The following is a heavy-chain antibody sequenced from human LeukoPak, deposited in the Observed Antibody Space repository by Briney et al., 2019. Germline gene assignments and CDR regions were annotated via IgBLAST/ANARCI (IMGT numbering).Heavy chain of an antibody. CDR3: ARDPGWFGGNVFDY. CDR2: IYYSGST. CDR1: GGSISSGGYS. D-gene: IGHD3-10*01. Sequence: SQTLSLTCAVSGGSISSGGYSYNWIRQPPGKGLEWIGYIYYSGSTNYNPSLKSRVTISVDTFKNQFSLKLSSVTAADTAVYYCARDPGWFGGNVFDYWGQGTLVTVSS. J-gene: IGHJ4*02. V-gene: IGHV4-30-4*07.